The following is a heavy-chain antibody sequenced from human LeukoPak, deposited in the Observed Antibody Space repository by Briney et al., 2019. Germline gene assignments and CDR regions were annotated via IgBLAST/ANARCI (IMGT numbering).Heavy chain of an antibody. Sequence: PGGSLRLSCAASGFTFNSYAMSWVRQAPGKGLEWVSVIYSGGSTYYADSVKGRFTIPRDNSKNTLYLQMNSLRAEDTAVYYCARAPVVPAAGYDYYYGMDVWGQGTTVTVSS. CDR2: IYSGGST. CDR3: ARAPVVPAAGYDYYYGMDV. CDR1: GFTFNSYA. J-gene: IGHJ6*02. D-gene: IGHD2-2*01. V-gene: IGHV3-53*01.